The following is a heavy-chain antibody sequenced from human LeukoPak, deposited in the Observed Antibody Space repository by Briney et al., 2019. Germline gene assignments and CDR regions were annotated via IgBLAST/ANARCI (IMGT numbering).Heavy chain of an antibody. CDR3: ARRGYNYGYGFDY. J-gene: IGHJ4*02. D-gene: IGHD5-18*01. V-gene: IGHV5-51*01. Sequence: GESLKISCRGSGYSFTTYWIAWVRQMPGKGLEWMGIIYPGDSDTRYSPSFQGQVTISADKSISTAYLQRSSLKASDTAMYYCARRGYNYGYGFDYWGQGTLVTVSS. CDR2: IYPGDSDT. CDR1: GYSFTTYW.